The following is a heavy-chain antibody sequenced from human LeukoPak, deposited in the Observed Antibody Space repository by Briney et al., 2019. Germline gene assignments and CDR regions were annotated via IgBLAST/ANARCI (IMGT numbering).Heavy chain of an antibody. CDR1: GGSLDSGNFY. J-gene: IGHJ4*02. D-gene: IGHD3-3*01. V-gene: IGHV4-61*02. CDR3: ASGFWSGYYNL. CDR2: IYPTGST. Sequence: SETLPLTCTVSGGSLDSGNFYWSWIRQSAGMGLEWIGRIYPTGSTNYNPSLKSRVTISVDTSKNQFSLYLSSVTAADTAVYYCASGFWSGYYNLWGQGTLVTVSS.